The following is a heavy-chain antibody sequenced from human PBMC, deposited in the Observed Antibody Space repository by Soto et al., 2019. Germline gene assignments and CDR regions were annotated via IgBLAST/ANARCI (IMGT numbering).Heavy chain of an antibody. Sequence: QVQLQESGPGLVKPSQTLSLTCTVSGDSMGSGDYYWTWISQPPGKGLEWIGYIYYIGTTFYNPPLESRVNISIDTSKNHFSLRLTSVTAADPAVYYCSRGSTYYGFLTWGQGTLVTVSS. CDR3: SRGSTYYGFLT. D-gene: IGHD3-10*01. CDR1: GDSMGSGDYY. CDR2: IYYIGTT. V-gene: IGHV4-30-4*01. J-gene: IGHJ5*02.